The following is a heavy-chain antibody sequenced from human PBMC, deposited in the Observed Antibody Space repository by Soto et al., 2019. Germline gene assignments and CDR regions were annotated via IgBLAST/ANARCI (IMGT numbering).Heavy chain of an antibody. J-gene: IGHJ4*02. V-gene: IGHV3-74*01. CDR2: INSDGSGT. D-gene: IGHD6-19*01. Sequence: EVQLVESGGGLVQPGGSLRLSCAASGFGFSGYWMHWVRQTPGKGLVWVSRINSDGSGTSYADSVKGRFTISRDNAKNTLYLQVNSLRDEDTAVYYCARECTKWAAIGLAGDNWGQRALVTVSP. CDR3: ARECTKWAAIGLAGDN. CDR1: GFGFSGYW.